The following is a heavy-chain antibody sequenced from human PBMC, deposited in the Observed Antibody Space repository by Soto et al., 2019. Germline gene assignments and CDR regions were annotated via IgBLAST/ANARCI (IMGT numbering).Heavy chain of an antibody. V-gene: IGHV3-30*18. CDR1: GFTFSSYG. CDR3: AKDPRGAVAGTLDY. Sequence: GGSLRLSCAASGFTFSSYGMHWVRQAPGKGLEWVAVISYDGSNKYYADSVKGRFTISRDNSKNTLYLQMNSLRAEDTAVYYCAKDPRGAVAGTLDYWGQGTLVTV. J-gene: IGHJ4*02. CDR2: ISYDGSNK. D-gene: IGHD6-19*01.